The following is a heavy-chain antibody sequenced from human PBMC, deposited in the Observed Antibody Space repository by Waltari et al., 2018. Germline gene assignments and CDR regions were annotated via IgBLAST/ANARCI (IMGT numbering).Heavy chain of an antibody. J-gene: IGHJ4*02. CDR1: GGSFSGYY. Sequence: QVQLQQWGAGLLKPSETLSLTCAVYGGSFSGYYWSWIRQPPGKGLEWIGEINHRGSTNYNTSIKSRVTISVDTSKNQFSRKLSSVTAADTAVYYCAIWSSSAVMLNYWGQGTLVTVSS. V-gene: IGHV4-34*01. CDR2: INHRGST. D-gene: IGHD6-6*01. CDR3: AIWSSSAVMLNY.